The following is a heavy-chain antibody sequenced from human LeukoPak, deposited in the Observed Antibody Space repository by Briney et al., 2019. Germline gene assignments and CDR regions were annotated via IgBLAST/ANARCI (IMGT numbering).Heavy chain of an antibody. V-gene: IGHV3-74*01. CDR2: LISDGRCP. D-gene: IGHD2/OR15-2a*01. CDR1: GFTFSSYW. CDR3: ARDSYYSSDY. Sequence: GGPVSHSCSASGFTFSSYWMYWARQAPGEGLVWVSRLISDGRCPTYADSVKGRFTISRDNDNSTLYLQMKSLRAEDTAVYYCARDSYYSSDYWGPGTLVTVSS. J-gene: IGHJ4*02.